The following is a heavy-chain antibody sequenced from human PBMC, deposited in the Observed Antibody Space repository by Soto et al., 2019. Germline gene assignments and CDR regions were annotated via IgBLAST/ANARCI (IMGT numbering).Heavy chain of an antibody. V-gene: IGHV1-8*01. J-gene: IGHJ4*02. CDR3: ARGWVYASTKGRPFLDY. D-gene: IGHD2-8*01. Sequence: QVQLVQSGAEVKKPGASVKVSCKASGYTFTSYDINWVRQATGQGLEWMGWMNPNSGNTGYAQKFQGRVTMTRNTSIRTANMELSSVRSEDTGVYYCARGWVYASTKGRPFLDYWGQGTLVTVS. CDR1: GYTFTSYD. CDR2: MNPNSGNT.